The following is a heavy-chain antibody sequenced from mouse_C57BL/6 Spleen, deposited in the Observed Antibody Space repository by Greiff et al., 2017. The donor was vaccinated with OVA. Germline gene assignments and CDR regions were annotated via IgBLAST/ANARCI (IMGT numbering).Heavy chain of an antibody. CDR3: ARRILRYFDV. Sequence: QVQLQQPGAELVMPGASVKLSCKASGYTFTSYWMHWVKQRPGQGLEWIGEIDPSDSYTNYNQKFKGKSTLTVDKSSSTAYMQLSSLTSEDSAVYYCARRILRYFDVWGTGTTGTVSS. V-gene: IGHV1-69*01. CDR1: GYTFTSYW. D-gene: IGHD1-1*01. CDR2: IDPSDSYT. J-gene: IGHJ1*03.